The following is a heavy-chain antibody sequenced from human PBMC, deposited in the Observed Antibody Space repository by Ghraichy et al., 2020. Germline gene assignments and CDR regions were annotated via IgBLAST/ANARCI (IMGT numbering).Heavy chain of an antibody. V-gene: IGHV4-39*01. J-gene: IGHJ4*02. CDR1: GGSISSSSYY. CDR2: IYYSGST. D-gene: IGHD1-26*01. CDR3: ARLPWELLPLGY. Sequence: TLSLTCTVSGGSISSSSYYWGWIRQPPGKGLEWIGSIYYSGSTYYNPSLKSRVTISVDTSKNQFSLKLSSVTAADTAVYYCARLPWELLPLGYWGQGTLVTVSS.